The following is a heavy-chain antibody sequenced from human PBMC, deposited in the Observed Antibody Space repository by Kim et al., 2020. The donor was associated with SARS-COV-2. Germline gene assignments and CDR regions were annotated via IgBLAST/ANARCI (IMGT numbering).Heavy chain of an antibody. J-gene: IGHJ2*01. D-gene: IGHD3-9*01. CDR1: GGSISSSSYY. V-gene: IGHV4-39*01. CDR3: ARLGRDYDILTGYREGRYFDR. CDR2: IYYSGST. Sequence: SETLSLTCTVSGGSISSSSYYWGWIRQPPGKGLEWIGSIYYSGSTYYNPSLKSRVTISVDTSKNQFSLKLSSVTAADTAVYYCARLGRDYDILTGYREGRYFDRWGRGTLVTVSS.